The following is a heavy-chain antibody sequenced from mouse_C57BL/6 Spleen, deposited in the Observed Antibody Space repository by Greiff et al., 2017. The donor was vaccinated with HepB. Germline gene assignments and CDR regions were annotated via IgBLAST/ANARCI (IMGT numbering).Heavy chain of an antibody. CDR1: GYTFTSYT. Sequence: QVQLQQSGAELARPGASVKMSCKASGYTFTSYTMHWVKQRPGQGLEWIGYINLSSGYTKYNQKFKDKATLTADKSSSTAYMQLSSLTSEDSAVYYCARWDTTVVAMDYWGQGTSVTVSS. V-gene: IGHV1-4*01. CDR3: ARWDTTVVAMDY. CDR2: INLSSGYT. D-gene: IGHD1-1*01. J-gene: IGHJ4*01.